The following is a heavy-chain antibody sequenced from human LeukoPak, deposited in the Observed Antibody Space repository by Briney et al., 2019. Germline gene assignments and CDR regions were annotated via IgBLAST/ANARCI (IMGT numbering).Heavy chain of an antibody. J-gene: IGHJ4*02. V-gene: IGHV3-30*02. CDR2: TRYDGTNK. CDR3: AKGWRVVPAELDY. Sequence: GGSLRLSCAASGFTFSNYGMHWVRQAPGKGLEWVAFTRYDGTNKYYADSVKGRFTISRDNSKNALYLQMNSLRPEDTAVYYCAKGWRVVPAELDYWGQGTLVTVSS. CDR1: GFTFSNYG. D-gene: IGHD2-2*01.